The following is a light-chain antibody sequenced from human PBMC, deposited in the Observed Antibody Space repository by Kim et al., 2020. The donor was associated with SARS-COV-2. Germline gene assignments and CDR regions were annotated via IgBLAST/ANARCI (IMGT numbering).Light chain of an antibody. CDR2: WAS. CDR3: QQYYSAPWT. V-gene: IGKV4-1*01. J-gene: IGKJ1*01. CDR1: QSVLNSSKNKQS. Sequence: DIVMTQSPDSLAVSLGERATINCRSTQSVLNSSKNKQSVAWYQQKVGQPPKLLIYWASARESGVPDRFSGSGSGTDFTLTISSLQAEDVALYYCQQYYSAPWTFGQGTKVDIK.